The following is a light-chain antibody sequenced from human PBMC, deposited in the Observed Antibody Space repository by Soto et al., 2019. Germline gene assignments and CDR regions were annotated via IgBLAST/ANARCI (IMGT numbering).Light chain of an antibody. CDR1: QSIASW. Sequence: DIQMTQSPSTLSASAGDRVTISCRASQSIASWLAWYQQKAGKAPNLLIYDASILESGVPSRFSGSGSGTEVTLTISSLQPDDYATYYCQHYDTYPYTFGQGTKLEI. CDR2: DAS. V-gene: IGKV1-5*01. J-gene: IGKJ2*01. CDR3: QHYDTYPYT.